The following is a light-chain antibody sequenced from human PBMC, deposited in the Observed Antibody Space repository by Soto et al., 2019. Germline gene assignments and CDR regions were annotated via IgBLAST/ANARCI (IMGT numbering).Light chain of an antibody. CDR3: QQYDSSFRT. Sequence: IVMTQSPATLSVSPGERATLSCRASQSFXSDFVWYHQKPGQAPRILTYGASTRATGIPARFSGSGSGTDFTLTISRLEPEYVSVYYCQQYDSSFRTFGQGTKVEIK. CDR1: QSFXSD. J-gene: IGKJ1*01. CDR2: GAS. V-gene: IGKV3-15*01.